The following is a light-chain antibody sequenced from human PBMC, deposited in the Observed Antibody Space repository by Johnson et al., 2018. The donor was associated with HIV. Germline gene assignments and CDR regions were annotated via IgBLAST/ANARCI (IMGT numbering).Light chain of an antibody. Sequence: QSVLTQPPSVSAAPGQKVTISCSGSSSNIGNNYVSWYQQLPGTAPKLLIYDNNKRPSGIPDRFSGSKSGTSATLGITGLQTGDEADYYCGTWDSSLSAVFGTWPKVTVL. J-gene: IGLJ1*01. V-gene: IGLV1-51*01. CDR3: GTWDSSLSAV. CDR1: SSNIGNNY. CDR2: DNN.